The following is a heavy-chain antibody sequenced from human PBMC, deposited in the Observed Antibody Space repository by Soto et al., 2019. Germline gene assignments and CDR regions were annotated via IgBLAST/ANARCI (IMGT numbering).Heavy chain of an antibody. J-gene: IGHJ4*02. Sequence: GGSLRLSCEGSGFPFRSYGIHWFRQAPGMGLEWLAIIWNDGSTEYYADSVKGRLTISRDNSKNTVYLQVTNLRAEDTAVYFCARDQTDSGGYSDSWGQGTLVTVSS. CDR1: GFPFRSYG. V-gene: IGHV3-33*01. CDR2: IWNDGSTE. CDR3: ARDQTDSGGYSDS. D-gene: IGHD2-15*01.